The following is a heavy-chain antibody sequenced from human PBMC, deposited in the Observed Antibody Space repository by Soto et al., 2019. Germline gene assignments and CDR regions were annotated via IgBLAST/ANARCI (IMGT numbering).Heavy chain of an antibody. V-gene: IGHV3-23*01. D-gene: IGHD3-3*01. J-gene: IGHJ4*02. Sequence: PVGSLRLSCAASGFTFSSYAMSWVRQAPGKGLEWVSAISGSGGSTYYADSVKGRFTISRDNSKNTLYLQMNSLRAEDTAVYYCAKSSVVIMQYYFDYWGQGTLVTVSS. CDR3: AKSSVVIMQYYFDY. CDR2: ISGSGGST. CDR1: GFTFSSYA.